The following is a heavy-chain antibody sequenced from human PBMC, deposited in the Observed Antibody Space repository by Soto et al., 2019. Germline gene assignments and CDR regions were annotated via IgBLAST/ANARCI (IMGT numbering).Heavy chain of an antibody. CDR3: AGGSSLCWECFHH. CDR2: VYNSGST. J-gene: IGHJ1*01. D-gene: IGHD2-2*01. V-gene: IGHV4-59*01. Sequence: QVQLQESGPGLVKPSETLSLTCNVSGGSISSYYWSWIRQPPGKGLEYIGHVYNSGSTIHSPSLKSRATISVDTSTNQFSLTLTSVTAADTAVHYCAGGSSLCWECFHHWGQGILITVSS. CDR1: GGSISSYY.